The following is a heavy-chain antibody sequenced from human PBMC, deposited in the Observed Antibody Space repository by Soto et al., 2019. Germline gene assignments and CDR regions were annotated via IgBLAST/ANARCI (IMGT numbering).Heavy chain of an antibody. V-gene: IGHV4-31*03. D-gene: IGHD3-22*01. CDR2: MSYSGPS. CDR3: ARGPDSYNISVYFAP. Sequence: PSETLSLTCTFSCGSISSGGYFWSWIRQRPGKGLEWIGYMSYSGPSHYNPPLKSRATILVYTHENQFFLKLSSVTAADPAVYFCARGPDSYNISVYFAPWGQGRLVTVCS. CDR1: CGSISSGGYF. J-gene: IGHJ5*02.